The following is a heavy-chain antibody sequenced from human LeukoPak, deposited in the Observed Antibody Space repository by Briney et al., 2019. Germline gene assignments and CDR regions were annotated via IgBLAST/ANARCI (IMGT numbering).Heavy chain of an antibody. V-gene: IGHV3-7*05. CDR1: GFTFSSFW. CDR3: ARDEIRYFDWLLLGGYYFDY. Sequence: GGSLRLSCAPPGFTFSSFWMSWVRKAPGKGLKWVANIKQDGREKYNVDSVKGRFTISRDNAKNSLYLQMNSLRAEDTAVYFCARDEIRYFDWLLLGGYYFDYWGQGTLVTVSS. J-gene: IGHJ4*02. D-gene: IGHD3-9*01. CDR2: IKQDGREK.